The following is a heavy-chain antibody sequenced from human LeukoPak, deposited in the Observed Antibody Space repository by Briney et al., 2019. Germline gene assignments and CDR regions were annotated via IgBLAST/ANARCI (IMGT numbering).Heavy chain of an antibody. D-gene: IGHD4-17*01. V-gene: IGHV1-24*01. J-gene: IGHJ4*02. CDR3: ATDLGTLYGDNFRYFDY. CDR2: LDPEDGET. Sequence: ASVKVSCKVSGYTLTELSMHWVRQAPGKGLEWMGGLDPEDGETINAQKFQGRVTMTEDTSTDTAYMELSSLRSEDTAVYYCATDLGTLYGDNFRYFDYWGQGTLVTVSP. CDR1: GYTLTELS.